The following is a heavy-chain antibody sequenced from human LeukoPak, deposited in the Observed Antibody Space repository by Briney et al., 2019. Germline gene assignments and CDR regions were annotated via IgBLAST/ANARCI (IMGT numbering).Heavy chain of an antibody. CDR2: IKQDGSEK. CDR1: GFTFSSYG. V-gene: IGHV3-7*01. D-gene: IGHD6-13*01. CDR3: AGDYNSWYSFIDY. Sequence: GGSLRLSCAASGFTFSSYGMHWVRQAPGKGLEWVANIKQDGSEKHYVDSVKGRFTISRDNAKNSLYLQMNSLRAEDTAVYYCAGDYNSWYSFIDYWGQGTLVTVSS. J-gene: IGHJ4*02.